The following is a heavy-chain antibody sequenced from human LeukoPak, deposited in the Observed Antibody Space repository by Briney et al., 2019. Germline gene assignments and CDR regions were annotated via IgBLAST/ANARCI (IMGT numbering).Heavy chain of an antibody. Sequence: SETLSLTCTVSGGSISSYYWSWIRQPPGKGLEWIGYIYYSGSTNYNPSLKSRVTISVDTSKNQLSLKLSSVTAADTAVYYCAGGSSSSWYSFDYWGQGTLVTVSS. D-gene: IGHD6-13*01. CDR3: AGGSSSSWYSFDY. CDR2: IYYSGST. CDR1: GGSISSYY. V-gene: IGHV4-59*08. J-gene: IGHJ4*02.